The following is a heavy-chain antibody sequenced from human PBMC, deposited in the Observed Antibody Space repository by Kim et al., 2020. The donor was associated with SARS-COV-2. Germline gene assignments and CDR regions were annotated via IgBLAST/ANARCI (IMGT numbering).Heavy chain of an antibody. J-gene: IGHJ4*02. CDR3: AKTDWLLSFYFDN. D-gene: IGHD3-9*01. CDR2: ISDIGGST. V-gene: IGHV3-23*01. CDR1: GFTFSNYA. Sequence: GGSLRLSCAASGFTFSNYAMSWVRQAPGKGLEWVSTISDIGGSTYYADSVKGRYTISRDNSKNTLYPQMNSLRAEDSAVYYCAKTDWLLSFYFDNWGQGTLVNVSS.